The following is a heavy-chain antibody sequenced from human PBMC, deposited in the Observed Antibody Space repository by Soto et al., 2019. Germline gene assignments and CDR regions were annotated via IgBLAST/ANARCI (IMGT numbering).Heavy chain of an antibody. V-gene: IGHV3-33*01. CDR2: IWYDGSNK. D-gene: IGHD4-17*01. CDR1: GFTFSSYG. Sequence: QVQLVESGGGVVQPGRSLRLSCAASGFTFSSYGMHWVRQAPGKGLEWVAVIWYDGSNKYYADSVKGRFTISRDNSKNTLYLQMNSLRAEDTAVYYCARSPGDYVGWFDPWGQGTLVTVSS. J-gene: IGHJ5*02. CDR3: ARSPGDYVGWFDP.